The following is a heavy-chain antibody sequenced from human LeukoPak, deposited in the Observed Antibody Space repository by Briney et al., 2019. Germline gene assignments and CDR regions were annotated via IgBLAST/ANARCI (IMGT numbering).Heavy chain of an antibody. CDR1: GGSISCSSYY. Sequence: KPSETLSLTCTVSGGSISCSSYYWGWIRQTPGKGLEWIGSIYYSGSTYYNPSLKSRVTISVDTSKNQFSLKLSSVTAADTAVYYCARILAYYYYYMDVWGKGTTVTVSS. V-gene: IGHV4-39*01. CDR2: IYYSGST. J-gene: IGHJ6*03. D-gene: IGHD3-3*01. CDR3: ARILAYYYYYMDV.